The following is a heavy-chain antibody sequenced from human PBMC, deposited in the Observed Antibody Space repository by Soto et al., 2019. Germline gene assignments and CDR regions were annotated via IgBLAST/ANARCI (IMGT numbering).Heavy chain of an antibody. CDR3: ARVAITLIRGLKVDFYSMDV. J-gene: IGHJ6*02. D-gene: IGHD3-10*01. V-gene: IGHV1-18*01. CDR1: GYTFNNYG. Sequence: QLVLSGGEVKEPGASVQVSCKASGYTFNNYGITWVRQAPGQGLEWLGWISVYNGNKNYAKKVQGRVSMTADTSTSTAHMELRSLQSDDTAVYFCARVAITLIRGLKVDFYSMDVWGQGTTVTVSS. CDR2: ISVYNGNK.